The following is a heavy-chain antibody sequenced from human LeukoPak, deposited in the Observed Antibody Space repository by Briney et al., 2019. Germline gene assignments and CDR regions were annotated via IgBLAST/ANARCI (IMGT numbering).Heavy chain of an antibody. CDR1: GFTFSSYA. J-gene: IGHJ6*03. D-gene: IGHD1-1*01. CDR3: AKNGTTMGGTPYYYHSMDV. Sequence: GGSLRLSCAASGFTFSSYAMTWVRQAPGKGLEWVSAISGSGGITYYADSVKGRFTISRDNSKDTLYLQMNSLRAEDTAVYYCAKNGTTMGGTPYYYHSMDVWGKGTTVTVSS. V-gene: IGHV3-23*01. CDR2: ISGSGGIT.